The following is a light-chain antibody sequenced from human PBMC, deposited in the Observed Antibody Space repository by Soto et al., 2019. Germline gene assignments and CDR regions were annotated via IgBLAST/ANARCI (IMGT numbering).Light chain of an antibody. CDR1: QSLRSRHVYNY. J-gene: IGKJ5*01. CDR2: VGS. CDR3: MQSLQTPIT. V-gene: IGKV2-28*01. Sequence: DIVMTQFPISLPVTPGEPSSISFNSSQSLRSRHVYNYMDWYVQKPGQSPQLLIYVGSSRACGVPDRFSGSGSGTDFTLTISRVEAEDFGVYYCMQSLQTPITFGQGTRLEIK.